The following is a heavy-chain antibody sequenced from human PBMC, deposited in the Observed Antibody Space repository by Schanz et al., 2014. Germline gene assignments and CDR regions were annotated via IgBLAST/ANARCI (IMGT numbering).Heavy chain of an antibody. J-gene: IGHJ6*02. V-gene: IGHV3-11*01. Sequence: QVQLVDSGGGLVKPGGSLRLSCAASGFTFSDYYMTWIRQAPGKGLEWVSDISDSGDSTHYADSVKGRFTISRDNSRNTLFLQMKRLRVEDTAVYYCARACCRQENHYYYTGMDVWGQGTTVTVSS. CDR3: ARACCRQENHYYYTGMDV. CDR2: ISDSGDST. CDR1: GFTFSDYY. D-gene: IGHD2-15*01.